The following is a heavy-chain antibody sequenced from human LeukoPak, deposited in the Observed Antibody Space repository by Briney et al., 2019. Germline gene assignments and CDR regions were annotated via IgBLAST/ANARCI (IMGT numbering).Heavy chain of an antibody. CDR3: ARSITNYYYYGMDV. Sequence: ASVKVSCKASGYTFTSYDINWVRQTTGQGLEWMGWMNPNSGNTGYAQKFQGRVTMTRNTSISTAYMELSSLRSEDTAVYYCARSITNYYYYGMDVWGQGTTVTVSS. J-gene: IGHJ6*02. V-gene: IGHV1-8*01. CDR2: MNPNSGNT. CDR1: GYTFTSYD. D-gene: IGHD1-1*01.